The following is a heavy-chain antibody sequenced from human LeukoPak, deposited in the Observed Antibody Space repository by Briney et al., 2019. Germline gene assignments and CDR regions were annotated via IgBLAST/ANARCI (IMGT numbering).Heavy chain of an antibody. CDR3: ARENYCSSTSCYAYYFDY. D-gene: IGHD2-2*01. V-gene: IGHV3-7*01. CDR1: GFTFSKSW. CDR2: IKEDGRDK. J-gene: IGHJ4*02. Sequence: GGSLRLSCVASGFTFSKSWMTWVRQAPGKGLERVANIKEDGRDKNYVDSVKGRFTISRDNAKNSMYLEMNSLRVEDTAVYYCARENYCSSTSCYAYYFDYWGQGTLVTVSS.